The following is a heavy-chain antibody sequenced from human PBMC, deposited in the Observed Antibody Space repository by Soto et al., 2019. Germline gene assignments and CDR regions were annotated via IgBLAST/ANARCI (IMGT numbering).Heavy chain of an antibody. CDR1: GFTFSSYS. Sequence: EVHLVESGGGLVRPGGSLRLSCEGSGFTFSSYSINWVRQAPGKWLEWLSSISVIGDYMYYEDSVKGRFTSSRDNAKNSLFLQMDSRRAEDTAVYFRARDSKNREAGMDGGGQGTTVIVSS. V-gene: IGHV3-21*01. CDR2: ISVIGDYM. D-gene: IGHD4-4*01. J-gene: IGHJ6*02. CDR3: ARDSKNREAGMDG.